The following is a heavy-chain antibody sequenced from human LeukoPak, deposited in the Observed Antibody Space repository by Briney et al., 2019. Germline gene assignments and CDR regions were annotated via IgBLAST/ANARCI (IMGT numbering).Heavy chain of an antibody. J-gene: IGHJ6*03. CDR2: LSGSGGPT. CDR1: AFTFTRHA. Sequence: GRSLGLSCAASAFTFTRHAMSCVRQAPGKGLEWDSSLSGSGGPTYHADSVKGRFSIYRDNSKYTLYLQVNSLRAEDTAVYYCAIGGSTSRVTTSRVVFGYYYYLDVWGKGTPVTVSS. CDR3: AIGGSTSRVTTSRVVFGYYYYLDV. D-gene: IGHD4-17*01. V-gene: IGHV3-23*01.